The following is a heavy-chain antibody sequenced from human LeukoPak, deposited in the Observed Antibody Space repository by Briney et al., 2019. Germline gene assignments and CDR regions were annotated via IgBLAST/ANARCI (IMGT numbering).Heavy chain of an antibody. CDR3: AKAGAAGDYYYYYIDF. CDR1: GFTFSIYA. V-gene: IGHV3-9*01. D-gene: IGHD6-13*01. J-gene: IGHJ6*03. CDR2: ISWNGGSI. Sequence: GGSLRLSCAASGFTFSIYAMNWVRQAPGKGLEWVSGISWNGGSIDYADSVKGRFTISRDNAKNSLYLQMNRLRAEDTALYYCAKAGAAGDYYYYYIDFWGKGTTVTVSS.